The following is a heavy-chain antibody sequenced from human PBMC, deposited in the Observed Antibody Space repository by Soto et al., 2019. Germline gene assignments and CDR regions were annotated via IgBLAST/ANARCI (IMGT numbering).Heavy chain of an antibody. Sequence: SETLSLTCTVSGGSISSGGYYWSWIRHHPGKGLEWIGYIFYSGSTFYSPSLKSRVTISVDTARNQCSLKLKSVTAADTAVYFCAGMPYTSGLRFDPWGPGTLVTVSS. V-gene: IGHV4-31*03. CDR2: IFYSGST. D-gene: IGHD6-19*01. CDR3: AGMPYTSGLRFDP. CDR1: GGSISSGGYY. J-gene: IGHJ5*02.